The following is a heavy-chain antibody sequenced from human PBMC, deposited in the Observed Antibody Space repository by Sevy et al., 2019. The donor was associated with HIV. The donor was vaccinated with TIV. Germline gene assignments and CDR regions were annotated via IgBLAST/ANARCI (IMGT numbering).Heavy chain of an antibody. CDR1: GFTFSYYR. V-gene: IGHV3-7*03. Sequence: GGSLRLSCAASGFTFSYYRMSWVRQAPGKGLEWVANIKGDGSEIYYVDSVKGRFTISRDNAKNSLYLQMNSLTADDTAVYYCARDHVVVEPLANYGMDVWGQGTTVTVSS. J-gene: IGHJ6*02. D-gene: IGHD2-2*01. CDR2: IKGDGSEI. CDR3: ARDHVVVEPLANYGMDV.